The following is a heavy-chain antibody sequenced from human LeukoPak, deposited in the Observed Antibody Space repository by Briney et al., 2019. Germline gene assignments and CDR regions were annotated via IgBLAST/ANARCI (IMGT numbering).Heavy chain of an antibody. J-gene: IGHJ4*02. Sequence: SQTLSLTCAISGDSVSSNSAAWNWIRQSPSRGLEWLGRTYYRSKWYNDYAVSVKSRITTNPDTSKNQFSLQLKSVTVEDTAVYYCARSEVDYYDSSGYHDYWGQGTLVTVSS. D-gene: IGHD3-22*01. CDR2: TYYRSKWYN. CDR1: GDSVSSNSAA. V-gene: IGHV6-1*01. CDR3: ARSEVDYYDSSGYHDY.